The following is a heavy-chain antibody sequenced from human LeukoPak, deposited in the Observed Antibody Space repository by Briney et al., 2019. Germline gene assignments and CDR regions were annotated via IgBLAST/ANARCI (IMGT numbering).Heavy chain of an antibody. CDR2: ISGSGGST. V-gene: IGHV3-23*01. D-gene: IGHD5-24*01. J-gene: IGHJ6*03. Sequence: GGSLRLSCAASGFTFSSYAMSWVRQAPGKGLEWVSAISGSGGSTYYADSVKGRFTISRDNSKNTLYLQMNSLRAEDTAVYYCAKGMAPYYYYYMVVWGKGTTVTVSS. CDR1: GFTFSSYA. CDR3: AKGMAPYYYYYMVV.